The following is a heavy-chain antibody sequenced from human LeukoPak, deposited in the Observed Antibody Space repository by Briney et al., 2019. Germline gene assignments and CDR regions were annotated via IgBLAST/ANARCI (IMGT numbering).Heavy chain of an antibody. Sequence: PSETLSLTCTVSGGSISSGGYYWSWIRQHPGKGLEWIGYIYYSGSTYYNPSLKSRVTISVDTSKNQFSLKLSSVTAADTAVYYCARMSRLMYYGDYMGTTRRLPFDYWGQGTLVTVSS. CDR2: IYYSGST. V-gene: IGHV4-31*03. CDR1: GGSISSGGYY. CDR3: ARMSRLMYYGDYMGTTRRLPFDY. J-gene: IGHJ4*02. D-gene: IGHD4-17*01.